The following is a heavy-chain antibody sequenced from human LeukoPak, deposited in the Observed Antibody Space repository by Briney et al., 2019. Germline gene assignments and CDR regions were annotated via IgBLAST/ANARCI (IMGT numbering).Heavy chain of an antibody. V-gene: IGHV4-4*07. CDR2: IYTGGST. Sequence: SETLSLTCTVSGGSISSYYWSWIRQPAGKGLEWIGRIYTGGSTNYNPSLKSRVTMSVDTSKNQFSLKLSSVTAADTAVYYCARAAVPAAISSYYYYYMDVWGKGTTVTVSS. J-gene: IGHJ6*03. CDR1: GGSISSYY. CDR3: ARAAVPAAISSYYYYYMDV. D-gene: IGHD2-2*02.